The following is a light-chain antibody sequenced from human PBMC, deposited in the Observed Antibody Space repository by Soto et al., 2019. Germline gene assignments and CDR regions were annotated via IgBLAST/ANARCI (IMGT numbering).Light chain of an antibody. J-gene: IGKJ1*01. CDR3: QHYDGSLWT. Sequence: VLTQSPGTLSLSPGEKATFSCRASQYDTANYLAWYQQKPGQPPRLLIFGASNRATGVPDRFSGSGSGTDSTLTISRLQPEDFAVYYCQHYDGSLWTFGQGTKVEIK. V-gene: IGKV3-20*01. CDR1: QYDTANY. CDR2: GAS.